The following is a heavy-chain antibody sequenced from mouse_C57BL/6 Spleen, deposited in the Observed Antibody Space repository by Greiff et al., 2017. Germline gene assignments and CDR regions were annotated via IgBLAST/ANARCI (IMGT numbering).Heavy chain of an antibody. CDR2: INPNYGTT. Sequence: VQLQQSGPELVKPGASVKISCKASGYSFTDYYMNWVKQSTGKSLEWIGVINPNYGTTSYNQKFKGKATLTVDQSSSTAYMQLNSLTSEDSAVYYCAMGYDGYCDAWFAYWGQGTLVTVSA. CDR3: AMGYDGYCDAWFAY. CDR1: GYSFTDYY. V-gene: IGHV1-39*01. J-gene: IGHJ3*01. D-gene: IGHD2-3*01.